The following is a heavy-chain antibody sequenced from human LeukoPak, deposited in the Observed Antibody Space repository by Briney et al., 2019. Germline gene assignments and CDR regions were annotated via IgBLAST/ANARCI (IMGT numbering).Heavy chain of an antibody. V-gene: IGHV1-2*02. D-gene: IGHD5-18*01. Sequence: ASVKVSCKTSGYTLTGHYLHWVRQAPGQGLEWMGWINPNNGDTYYAQKFRGRVTITRDTSISAAYMELSRLRTDDTAVYYCARDSGYKYHSDFWGQGTLVSVSS. CDR1: GYTLTGHY. J-gene: IGHJ4*02. CDR3: ARDSGYKYHSDF. CDR2: INPNNGDT.